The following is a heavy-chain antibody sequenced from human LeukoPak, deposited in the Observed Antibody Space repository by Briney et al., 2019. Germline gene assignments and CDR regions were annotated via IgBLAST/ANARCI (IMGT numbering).Heavy chain of an antibody. V-gene: IGHV1-18*01. CDR2: ISTYNGNS. CDR3: ARYFDISTGYDY. Sequence: ASVKVSCKASGYTFISYSISCVRQAPGQGLEWMGCISTYNGNSNYAQKFQGRVTMTTDTSTTTAYMELKSLRSDDAAVYYCARYFDISTGYDYWGQGTLVTVSS. D-gene: IGHD3-9*01. CDR1: GYTFISYS. J-gene: IGHJ4*02.